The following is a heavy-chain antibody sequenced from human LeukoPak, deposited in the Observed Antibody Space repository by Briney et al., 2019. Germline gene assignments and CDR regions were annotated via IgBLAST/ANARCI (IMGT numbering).Heavy chain of an antibody. J-gene: IGHJ5*02. CDR2: IYYSGST. CDR1: GGSISSSSYY. V-gene: IGHV4-39*01. CDR3: ARPVPSRLGWFDP. Sequence: PSETLSLTCTVSGGSISSSSYYWGWIRQPPGKGLEWIGSIYYSGSTYYNPSLKSRVSISVHTSKNQFSLKLRSVTAADTAVYYCARPVPSRLGWFDPWGQGTLVTVSS. D-gene: IGHD1-1*01.